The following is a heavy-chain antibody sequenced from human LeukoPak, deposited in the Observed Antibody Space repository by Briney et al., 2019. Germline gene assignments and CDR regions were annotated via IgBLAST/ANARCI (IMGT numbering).Heavy chain of an antibody. Sequence: GGSLRLSCAASGFTFSRDSMNWVRQAPGRGLEWVSSMSSSSTYIYYADSVKGRFTISRDNAKNSLHLQMNSLRAEDTAVYYCARGGGYSGYDLDTFDIWGQGTMVTVSS. J-gene: IGHJ3*02. CDR3: ARGGGYSGYDLDTFDI. V-gene: IGHV3-21*01. CDR1: GFTFSRDS. CDR2: MSSSSTYI. D-gene: IGHD5-12*01.